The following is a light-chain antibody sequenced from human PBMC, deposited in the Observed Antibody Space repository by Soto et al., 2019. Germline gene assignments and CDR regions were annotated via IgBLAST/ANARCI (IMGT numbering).Light chain of an antibody. CDR3: QQYYAYSPFT. CDR1: QSVSSS. CDR2: RAS. V-gene: IGKV1-5*03. J-gene: IGKJ2*01. Sequence: DIQMTQSPSTLSASVGDRVTITCRASQSVSSSLAWYQQKPGKAPRLLIYRASTLENGVPSRFSGSGSGTEFTLTISSLRPDDFATYYCQQYYAYSPFTFGQGTKLEI.